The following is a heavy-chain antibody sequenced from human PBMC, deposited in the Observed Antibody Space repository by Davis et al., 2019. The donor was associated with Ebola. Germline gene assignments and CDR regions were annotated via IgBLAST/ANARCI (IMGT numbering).Heavy chain of an antibody. CDR3: ARRVNGYSSGWYYFDY. Sequence: WVRQPPGKGLEWIGIIYYSGSTYYNPSLKSRVTISVDTSKNQFSLKLCAVTAADTAVYYCARRVNGYSSGWYYFDYWGQGTLVTVSS. J-gene: IGHJ4*02. V-gene: IGHV4-39*01. D-gene: IGHD6-19*01. CDR2: IYYSGST.